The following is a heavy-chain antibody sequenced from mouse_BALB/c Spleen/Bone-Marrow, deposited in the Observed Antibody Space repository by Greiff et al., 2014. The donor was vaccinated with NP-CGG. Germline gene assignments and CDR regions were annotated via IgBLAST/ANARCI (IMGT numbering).Heavy chain of an antibody. V-gene: IGHV14-3*02. CDR1: GFNIKDTY. CDR3: ARWEYYAMDY. D-gene: IGHD4-1*01. J-gene: IGHJ4*01. CDR2: IDPANGNT. Sequence: EVQLQQSGAELVKPGASVKLSCTASGFNIKDTYMHWVKQRPEQGLEWIGRIDPANGNTKYDPKFQGKATIAADTSSNTAYLQLSSLTSEDTAVYYCARWEYYAMDYWGQGTSVTVSS.